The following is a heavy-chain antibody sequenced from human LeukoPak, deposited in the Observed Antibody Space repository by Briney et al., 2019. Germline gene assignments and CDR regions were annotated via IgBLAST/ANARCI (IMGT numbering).Heavy chain of an antibody. D-gene: IGHD2-2*01. J-gene: IGHJ4*02. CDR1: GNYW. Sequence: GGSLRLSCAASGNYWMHRVRQAPGKGLVWVSHINSDGSWTSYADSVKGRFTISKDNAKNTVYLQMNNLRAEGTAVYYCVSFYETYWGRGTLVTVSS. CDR2: INSDGSWT. V-gene: IGHV3-74*01. CDR3: VSFYETY.